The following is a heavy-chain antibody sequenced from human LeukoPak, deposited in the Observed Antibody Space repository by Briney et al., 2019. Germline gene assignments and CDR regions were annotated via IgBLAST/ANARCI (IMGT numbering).Heavy chain of an antibody. CDR3: ARDNVVRGPTYYYYGMDV. V-gene: IGHV3-23*01. D-gene: IGHD3-10*01. Sequence: GGSLRLSCAASEFTFSSCGMSWVRQAPGKGLEWVSSISSGGDYTYYADSVKDRFTISRDNSKNTLYLQMNSLRAEDTAVYYCARDNVVRGPTYYYYGMDVWGQGTTVTVSS. CDR1: EFTFSSCG. CDR2: ISSGGDYT. J-gene: IGHJ6*02.